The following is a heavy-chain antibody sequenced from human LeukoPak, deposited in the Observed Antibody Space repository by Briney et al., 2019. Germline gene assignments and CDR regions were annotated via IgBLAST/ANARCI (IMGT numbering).Heavy chain of an antibody. D-gene: IGHD2-15*01. V-gene: IGHV3-74*03. Sequence: ARSLRLSCAPSGFIFSSYWMHWGRQVPRHGLVCISRINSDGGRTTFADFVNGRFTISRDNAKNTLYLQMNSLRAEDTAVYYCMGHIYSFYFYYMDVWGKGTTVTISS. J-gene: IGHJ6*03. CDR3: MGHIYSFYFYYMDV. CDR2: INSDGGRT. CDR1: GFIFSSYW.